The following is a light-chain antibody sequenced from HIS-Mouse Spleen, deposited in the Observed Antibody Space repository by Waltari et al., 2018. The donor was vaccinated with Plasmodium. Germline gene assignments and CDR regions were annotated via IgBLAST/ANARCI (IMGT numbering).Light chain of an antibody. V-gene: IGKV3-20*01. CDR2: GAA. CDR3: QQYGSSSWT. CDR1: EGVRRVY. Sequence: RASEGVRRVYLARYHEKPGKGPRLLIDGAASRATGIPDRFSGSGSGTDFTRTISRLEPEDFAVYYCQQYGSSSWTFGQGTKVEIK. J-gene: IGKJ1*01.